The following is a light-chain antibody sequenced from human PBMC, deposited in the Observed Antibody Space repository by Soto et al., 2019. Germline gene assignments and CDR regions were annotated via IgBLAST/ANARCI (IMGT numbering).Light chain of an antibody. CDR2: GAS. CDR1: QTVSIN. Sequence: EIVMTQSPSILSVSPVERSTLSFMASQTVSINLALYQQKFGQAPRLLFYGASTGATGLPARFSGSGSGTEFTLTINSLQAEDCAVYYCQQYYNWPRTFGQGTRLEIK. V-gene: IGKV3-15*01. CDR3: QQYYNWPRT. J-gene: IGKJ5*01.